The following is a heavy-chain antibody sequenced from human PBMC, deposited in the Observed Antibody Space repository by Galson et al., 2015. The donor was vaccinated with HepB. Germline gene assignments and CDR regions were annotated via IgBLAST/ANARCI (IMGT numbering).Heavy chain of an antibody. CDR2: IDWDDDK. J-gene: IGHJ5*02. Sequence: PALVKPTQTLTLTCTFSGFSLSTSGMRVSWIRQPPGKALEWLARIDWDDDKFYSTSLKTRHTISKDTSKNQVVLTMTNMDPVDTATYYCARMIGYCSSTSCYGWFDPWGQGTLVTVSS. D-gene: IGHD2-2*01. V-gene: IGHV2-70*04. CDR1: GFSLSTSGMR. CDR3: ARMIGYCSSTSCYGWFDP.